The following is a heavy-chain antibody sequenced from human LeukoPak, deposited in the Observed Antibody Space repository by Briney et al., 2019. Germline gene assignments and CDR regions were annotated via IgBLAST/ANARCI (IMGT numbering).Heavy chain of an antibody. D-gene: IGHD3-10*01. CDR1: GGTFSSYA. Sequence: SVKVSCKASGGTFSSYAISWVRQAPGQGLEWMGRIIPILGIANYAQKFQGRVTITADKSTSTAYMELSRLRSDDTAVYYCARVERDTAMVRLLWFGEPFDPWGQGTLVTVSS. J-gene: IGHJ5*02. CDR2: IIPILGIA. V-gene: IGHV1-69*04. CDR3: ARVERDTAMVRLLWFGEPFDP.